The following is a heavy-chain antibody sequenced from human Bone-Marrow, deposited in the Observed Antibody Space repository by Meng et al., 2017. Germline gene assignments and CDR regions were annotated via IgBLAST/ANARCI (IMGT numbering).Heavy chain of an antibody. CDR3: ERDFRVPAAPEDWFDP. D-gene: IGHD2-2*01. J-gene: IGHJ5*02. CDR1: GGSISSSSYY. CDR2: IYYSGST. Sequence: SETLSLTCTVSGGSISSSSYYWGWIRQPPGKGLEWIGSIYYSGSTYYNPSLKSRVTISVDTSKNQFSLKLSSVTAADTAVYYCERDFRVPAAPEDWFDPWGQGTLVTVSS. V-gene: IGHV4-39*07.